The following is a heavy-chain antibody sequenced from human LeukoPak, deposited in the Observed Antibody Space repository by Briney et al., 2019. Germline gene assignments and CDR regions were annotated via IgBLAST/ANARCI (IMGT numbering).Heavy chain of an antibody. J-gene: IGHJ4*02. D-gene: IGHD4-23*01. CDR1: GFFSNYW. CDR3: GGGGKY. Sequence: GGSLRLSCAASGFFSNYWMSWIRQAPGKGLEWVANIKEDGSEKYYVDSVKGRFTISRDNARSSLYLQMNSLRAEETAVYYCGGGGKYWGQGTLVTVSS. V-gene: IGHV3-7*01. CDR2: IKEDGSEK.